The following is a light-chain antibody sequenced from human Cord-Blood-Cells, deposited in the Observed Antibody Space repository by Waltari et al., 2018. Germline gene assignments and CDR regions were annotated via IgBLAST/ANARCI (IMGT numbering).Light chain of an antibody. CDR1: SSAVGSYNL. V-gene: IGLV2-23*01. CDR3: CSYAGSSTWV. J-gene: IGLJ3*02. CDR2: EGS. Sequence: QSALTQPASVSGSPGQSITLSCTGTSSAVGSYNLVSWYQQHPGKPPKLMIYEGSKRPSGVSNLFSGSKSGNTASLTISGLQAEDEADYYCCSYAGSSTWVFGGGTKLTVL.